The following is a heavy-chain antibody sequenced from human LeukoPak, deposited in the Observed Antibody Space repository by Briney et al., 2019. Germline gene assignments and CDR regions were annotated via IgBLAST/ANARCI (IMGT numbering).Heavy chain of an antibody. CDR1: GGSISSYY. CDR3: ARDRTGYCSSTSCYGVYGVDV. V-gene: IGHV4-59*01. J-gene: IGHJ6*02. D-gene: IGHD2-2*03. CDR2: IYYSGST. Sequence: SETLSLTCTVSGGSISSYYWSWIRQPPGKGLEWIGYIYYSGSTNYNPSLKSRVTISVDTSKNQFSLKLSSVTAADTAVYYCARDRTGYCSSTSCYGVYGVDVWGQGTTVTVSS.